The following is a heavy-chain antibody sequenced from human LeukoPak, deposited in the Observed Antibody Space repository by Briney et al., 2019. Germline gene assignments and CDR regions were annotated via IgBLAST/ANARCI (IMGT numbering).Heavy chain of an antibody. D-gene: IGHD2-2*01. V-gene: IGHV1-69*05. Sequence: ASVKVSCKASGGTFSSYAISWVRQAPGQGLEWMGGIIPIFGTANYAQKFQGRVTITTDESTSTAYMELSSLRSEDTAVYYCARAGDCSSTSCQGFYYYMDVWGKGTTVTVSS. CDR2: IIPIFGTA. J-gene: IGHJ6*03. CDR1: GGTFSSYA. CDR3: ARAGDCSSTSCQGFYYYMDV.